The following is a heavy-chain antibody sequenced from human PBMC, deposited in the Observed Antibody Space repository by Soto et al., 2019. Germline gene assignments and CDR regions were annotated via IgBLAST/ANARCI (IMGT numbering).Heavy chain of an antibody. CDR3: ARDGYGGYLDS. CDR2: IIGDGSGR. CDR1: GFTFSREW. J-gene: IGHJ4*02. D-gene: IGHD1-26*01. Sequence: GGSLRLSCVGSGFTFSREWMSWVRQAPGKRLEWVANIIGDGSGRYYVDSVEGRFAISRDNGKNSVYLQMNSLRVEDTAFYYCARDGYGGYLDSWGQGTLVTVSS. V-gene: IGHV3-7*03.